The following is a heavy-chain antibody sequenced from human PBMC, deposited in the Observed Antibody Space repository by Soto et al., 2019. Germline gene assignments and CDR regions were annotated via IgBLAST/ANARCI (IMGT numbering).Heavy chain of an antibody. D-gene: IGHD6-19*01. CDR3: AKDRAVAGLAFDY. Sequence: GGSLRLSCAASGFTFSSYGMHWVRQAPGKGLEWVAVISYDGSNKYYADSVKGRFTISRDNSKNTLYLQMNSLRAEDTAVYYCAKDRAVAGLAFDYWGQGTLVTVSS. CDR1: GFTFSSYG. CDR2: ISYDGSNK. V-gene: IGHV3-30*18. J-gene: IGHJ4*02.